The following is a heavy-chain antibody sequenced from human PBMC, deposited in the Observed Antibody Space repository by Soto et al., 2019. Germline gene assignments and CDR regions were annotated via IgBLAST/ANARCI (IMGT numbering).Heavy chain of an antibody. CDR1: GFTFNTYD. CDR3: VGPVPSNHGAYPDY. CDR2: ISKDETNK. Sequence: QVHLVESGGGVVQPGRSLRLSCAASGFTFNTYDMHWVRQAPGKGLEWVAFISKDETNKNFSDSVKGRFTISRDNSKNTLYLQMNRRRAEGTAVYYCVGPVPSNHGAYPDYWGPGTLVHASS. V-gene: IGHV3-30-3*01. J-gene: IGHJ4*02. D-gene: IGHD4-17*01.